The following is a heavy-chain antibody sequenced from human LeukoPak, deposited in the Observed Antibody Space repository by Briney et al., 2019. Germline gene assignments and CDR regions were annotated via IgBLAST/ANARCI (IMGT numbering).Heavy chain of an antibody. J-gene: IGHJ2*01. CDR1: GGSISSDNW. D-gene: IGHD3-22*01. CDR2: IYHRGST. V-gene: IGHV4-4*02. CDR3: ARREYYDSTGYFHL. Sequence: SGTLSLTCAVSGGSISSDNWWSWVRQPPGKGLEWIGEIYHRGSTNFNPSLNSRVSISIDKSKNQFSLKLSSVAAADTAVYYCARREYYDSTGYFHLWGRGTLVTVSS.